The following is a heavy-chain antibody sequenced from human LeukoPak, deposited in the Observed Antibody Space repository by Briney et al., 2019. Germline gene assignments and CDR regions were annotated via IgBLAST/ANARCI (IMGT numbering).Heavy chain of an antibody. J-gene: IGHJ6*02. V-gene: IGHV1-8*01. D-gene: IGHD3-22*01. CDR3: ARVKLRYYDSSGYDYYYYYGMDV. CDR1: GYTFTGYD. Sequence: GASVKVSCKASGYTFTGYDINGVRQSTGQGLEWMGWMNPNSGNTGYAQKFQGRVNMTRNTSMSTAYMELSSLRSEDTAVYYCARVKLRYYDSSGYDYYYYYGMDVWGQGTTVTVSS. CDR2: MNPNSGNT.